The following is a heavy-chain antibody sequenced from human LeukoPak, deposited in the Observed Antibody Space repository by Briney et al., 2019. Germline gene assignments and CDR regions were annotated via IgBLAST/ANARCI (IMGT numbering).Heavy chain of an antibody. Sequence: PSETLSLTCTVSGGSISSYYWSWIRQPAGKGLEWIGRIYTSGSTNYNPSLKSRVTMSVDTSKNQFSLTLSSVTAADTAVYYCARDPRITIFGVAPGYWGQGTLVTVSS. CDR2: IYTSGST. J-gene: IGHJ4*02. D-gene: IGHD3-3*01. CDR3: ARDPRITIFGVAPGY. CDR1: GGSISSYY. V-gene: IGHV4-4*07.